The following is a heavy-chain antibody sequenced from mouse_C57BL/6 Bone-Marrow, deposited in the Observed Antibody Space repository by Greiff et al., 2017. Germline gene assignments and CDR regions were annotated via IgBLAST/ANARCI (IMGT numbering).Heavy chain of an antibody. V-gene: IGHV14-4*01. CDR2: IDPENGDT. Sequence: EVKVVESGAELVRPGASVKLSCTASGFNIKDDYMHWVKQRPEQGLEWIGWIDPENGDTEYASKFQGKATITADTSSNTAYLQLSSLTSEDTAVYYCTTNPGAMDYWGQGTSVTVSS. CDR1: GFNIKDDY. CDR3: TTNPGAMDY. J-gene: IGHJ4*01.